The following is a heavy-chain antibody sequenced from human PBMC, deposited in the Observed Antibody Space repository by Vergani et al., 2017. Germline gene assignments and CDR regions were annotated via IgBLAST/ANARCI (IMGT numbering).Heavy chain of an antibody. D-gene: IGHD6-19*01. Sequence: QVQLQESGPGLVKPSETLSLTCTVSGGSISSYYWSWIRQPPGKGLDWIGYIYYSGSTNYNPSLKSRVTISVDTSKNQFSLKLSSVTAADTAVYYCAGSRGIAVAGTGYYFDYWGQGTLVTVSS. V-gene: IGHV4-59*01. CDR1: GGSISSYY. CDR3: AGSRGIAVAGTGYYFDY. CDR2: IYYSGST. J-gene: IGHJ4*02.